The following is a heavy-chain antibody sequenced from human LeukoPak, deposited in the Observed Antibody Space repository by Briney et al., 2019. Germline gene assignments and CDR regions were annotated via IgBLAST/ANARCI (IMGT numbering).Heavy chain of an antibody. D-gene: IGHD3-10*01. CDR2: ISSASNTI. CDR1: GFTFSSYS. V-gene: IGHV3-48*01. Sequence: GGSLRLSCAASGFTFSSYSMNWVRQAPGKGLEWISYISSASNTIYYADSVKGRFTISRDNAKNTVYLQMNSLRAEDTAMYYCARDGWFGDYNWFDPWGQGTLVTVSS. J-gene: IGHJ5*02. CDR3: ARDGWFGDYNWFDP.